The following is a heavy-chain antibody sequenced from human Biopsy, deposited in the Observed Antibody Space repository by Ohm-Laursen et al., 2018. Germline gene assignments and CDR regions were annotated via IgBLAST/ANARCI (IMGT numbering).Heavy chain of an antibody. CDR2: IYYSGST. V-gene: IGHV4-59*07. CDR1: GGSISSDY. Sequence: SDTLSLTCTVSGGSISSDYWSRIRQTPGEGLEWIGYIYYSGSTNYNPSLKSRVTISVDTSKNQFSLRLNSVTAADTAVYYCARATNSTGWPYYYFYGMGVWGQGTTVTVSS. J-gene: IGHJ6*02. CDR3: ARATNSTGWPYYYFYGMGV. D-gene: IGHD2/OR15-2a*01.